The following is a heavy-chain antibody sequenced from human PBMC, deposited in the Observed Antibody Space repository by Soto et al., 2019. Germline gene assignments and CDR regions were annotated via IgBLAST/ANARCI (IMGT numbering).Heavy chain of an antibody. Sequence: EVQLVESGGGLVQPGRSLRLSCAASGFTFDDYAMHWVRQAPGKGLEWVSGISWNSGSIGYADSVKGRFTISRDNATNSLYLQMNSLRAEDTALYYCAKDIEQWLEVPDYWGQGTLVTVSS. CDR2: ISWNSGSI. CDR1: GFTFDDYA. D-gene: IGHD6-19*01. J-gene: IGHJ4*02. V-gene: IGHV3-9*01. CDR3: AKDIEQWLEVPDY.